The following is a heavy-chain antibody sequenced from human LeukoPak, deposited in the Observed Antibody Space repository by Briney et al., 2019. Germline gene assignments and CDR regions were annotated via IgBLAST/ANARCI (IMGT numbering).Heavy chain of an antibody. CDR1: GVSISNYY. J-gene: IGHJ6*04. CDR2: FSYTGST. V-gene: IGHV4-59*01. Sequence: NPSETLSLTCTVSGVSISNYYWNWIRQPPGKGLEWIGYFSYTGSTIYNTSLKRRVTISIDTSKTHFSLKLSSVTAADTAVYYCARDRNGYSYYLYGLDVWGEGTTVTVSA. CDR3: ARDRNGYSYYLYGLDV. D-gene: IGHD3-3*01.